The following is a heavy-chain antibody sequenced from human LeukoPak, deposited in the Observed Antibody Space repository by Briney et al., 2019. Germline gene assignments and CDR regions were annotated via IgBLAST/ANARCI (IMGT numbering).Heavy chain of an antibody. CDR2: IKQDGSVK. Sequence: GVALRLSCAASGFTFNNYWMNWVRQAPGKGLKWVAIIKQDGSVKYYVDSVKGRFTISRDNAKNSLYLQMNSLRAEDTAVYYCARLRFTMARGFDYWGQGTLVTASS. J-gene: IGHJ4*02. V-gene: IGHV3-7*05. CDR1: GFTFNNYW. CDR3: ARLRFTMARGFDY. D-gene: IGHD3-10*01.